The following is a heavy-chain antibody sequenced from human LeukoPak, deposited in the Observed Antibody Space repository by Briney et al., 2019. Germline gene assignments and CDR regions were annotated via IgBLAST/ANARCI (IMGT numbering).Heavy chain of an antibody. CDR2: ISGSGGST. Sequence: PGGSLRLSCAASGFTFSSYAMSWVRQAPGKGLEWVSAISGSGGSTYYADSVKGRFTISRDNSKNTLYLQMNSLRAEDTAVYYCAKPPYSGSYYSWFDPWGQGTLVTVSS. D-gene: IGHD1-26*01. CDR1: GFTFSSYA. J-gene: IGHJ5*02. CDR3: AKPPYSGSYYSWFDP. V-gene: IGHV3-23*01.